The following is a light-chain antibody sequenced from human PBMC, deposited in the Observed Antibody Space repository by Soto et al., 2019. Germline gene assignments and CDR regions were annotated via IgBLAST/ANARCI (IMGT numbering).Light chain of an antibody. CDR1: ESLLHSDGNTY. CDR3: MQATQYRPYT. J-gene: IGKJ2*01. V-gene: IGKV2-24*01. CDR2: KIS. Sequence: VLTQAPLPSPVTLGQPASISCRSSESLLHSDGNTYLSWFHQRPGLPPRLLIWKISNRFSGVPDRFSGSGAGTDFTMEISRVEADDVGIYYCMQATQYRPYTFGQATKLEI.